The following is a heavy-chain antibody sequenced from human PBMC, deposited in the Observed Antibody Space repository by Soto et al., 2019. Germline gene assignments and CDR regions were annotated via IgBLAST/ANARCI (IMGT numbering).Heavy chain of an antibody. CDR2: INSDGSST. V-gene: IGHV3-74*01. CDR1: GFTFSSYW. J-gene: IGHJ6*02. D-gene: IGHD1-26*01. CDR3: ARDRSGSYSRSDAFDV. Sequence: PGGSLRLSCAASGFTFSSYWMHWVRQAPGKGLVWVSRINSDGSSTSYADSVKGRFTISRDNAKNTLYLEMNSLRVEDTAVYYCARDRSGSYSRSDAFDVWGHGTTVTVSS.